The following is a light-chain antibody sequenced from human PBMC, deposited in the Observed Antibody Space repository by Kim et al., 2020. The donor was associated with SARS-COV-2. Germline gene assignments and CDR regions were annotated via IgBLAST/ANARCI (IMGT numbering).Light chain of an antibody. Sequence: EIVLTQSPGTLSLSPGERATLSCRASQSVSSSYLAWYQQKPGQAPRLLIYGASSRATGIPDRFSGSGSGTDFTLTIRRLEPEDVAVYYCQQDGSSPPRTFGQGTKVDIQ. CDR1: QSVSSSY. CDR3: QQDGSSPPRT. J-gene: IGKJ1*01. V-gene: IGKV3-20*01. CDR2: GAS.